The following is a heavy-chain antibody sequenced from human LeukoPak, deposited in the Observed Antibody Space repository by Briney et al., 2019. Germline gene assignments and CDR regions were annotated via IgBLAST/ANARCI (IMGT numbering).Heavy chain of an antibody. CDR2: INHSGST. CDR3: ASRITMVRGVRNWFDP. CDR1: GGSFSGYY. J-gene: IGHJ5*02. V-gene: IGHV4-34*01. Sequence: SETLSLTCAVYGGSFSGYYWSWIRQPPGKGLEWIGEINHSGSTNYNPSLKSRVTISVDTSKNQFSLKLSSVTAADTAVYYCASRITMVRGVRNWFDPWGQGTLVTVSS. D-gene: IGHD3-10*01.